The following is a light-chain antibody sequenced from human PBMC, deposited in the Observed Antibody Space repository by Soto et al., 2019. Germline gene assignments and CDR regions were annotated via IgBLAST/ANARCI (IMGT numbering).Light chain of an antibody. CDR3: QQYDNYPLT. V-gene: IGKV1-5*01. CDR1: QSVRSW. J-gene: IGKJ4*01. CDR2: DAS. Sequence: DIQMTQSPATXSASVGDRVTITCRASQSVRSWLAWYQQKPGTAPKLLIFDASRLESGVPSRFSGSASGTEFTLTISSLQPDDFATYYCQQYDNYPLTFGGGTKVDIK.